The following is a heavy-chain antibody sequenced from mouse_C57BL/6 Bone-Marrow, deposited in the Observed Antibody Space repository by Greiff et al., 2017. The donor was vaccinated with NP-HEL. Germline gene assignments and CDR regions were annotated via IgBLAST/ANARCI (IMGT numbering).Heavy chain of an antibody. CDR3: ARRSLNWYYFDY. J-gene: IGHJ2*01. V-gene: IGHV1-62-3*01. D-gene: IGHD4-1*01. Sequence: QVQLQQPGAELVKPGASVKLSCKASGYTFTSYWMHWVKQRPGRGLEWIGRIDPNSGGTKYNEKFKSKATLTADKSSSTAYMQLSSLTYEDSAVYYCARRSLNWYYFDYWGQGTTLTVSS. CDR2: IDPNSGGT. CDR1: GYTFTSYW.